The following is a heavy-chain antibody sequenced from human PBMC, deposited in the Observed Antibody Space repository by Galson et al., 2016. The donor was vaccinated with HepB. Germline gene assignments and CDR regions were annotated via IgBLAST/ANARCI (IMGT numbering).Heavy chain of an antibody. D-gene: IGHD1-1*01. CDR1: GFTFSSFP. V-gene: IGHV3-30-3*01. J-gene: IGHJ4*02. CDR3: AKDRYWNRDFDS. Sequence: SLRLSCAASGFTFSSFPMHWVRQTPGKGLEWVAIISYDGSNEYYADSVKGRFTISRDNSRKTLYLQMNSLRAEDTATYYCAKDRYWNRDFDSWGQGTLVTVSS. CDR2: ISYDGSNE.